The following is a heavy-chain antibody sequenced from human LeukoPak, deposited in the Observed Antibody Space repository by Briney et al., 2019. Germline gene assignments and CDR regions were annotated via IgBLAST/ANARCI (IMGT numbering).Heavy chain of an antibody. CDR1: GFIFSNYA. Sequence: GGSLRLSCAASGFIFSNYAMAWVRQAPGKGLEWVSGLSGSGVNTYYADSVKGRVTISRDNPKNTLYLHMNSLRVDDTAVYYCATETGDSPDHWGQGTLVTVSS. CDR2: LSGSGVNT. D-gene: IGHD3-16*01. CDR3: ATETGDSPDH. J-gene: IGHJ5*02. V-gene: IGHV3-23*01.